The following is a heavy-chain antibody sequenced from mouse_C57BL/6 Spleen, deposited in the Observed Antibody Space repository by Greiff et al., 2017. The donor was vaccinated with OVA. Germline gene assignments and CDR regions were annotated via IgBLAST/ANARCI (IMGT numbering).Heavy chain of an antibody. J-gene: IGHJ2*01. CDR2: ISSGSSTI. V-gene: IGHV5-17*01. CDR1: GFTFSDYG. CDR3: AREEGYYSDS. Sequence: DVMLVESGGGLVKPGGSLKLSCAASGFTFSDYGMHWVRQAPEKGLEWVAYISSGSSTIYYADTVKGRFTISRDNAKNTLFLQMTSLRSEDTAMYYCAREEGYYSDSRGQGTTLTVSS.